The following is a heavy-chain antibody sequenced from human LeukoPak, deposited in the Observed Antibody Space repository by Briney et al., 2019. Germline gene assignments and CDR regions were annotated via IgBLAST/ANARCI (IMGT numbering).Heavy chain of an antibody. CDR2: ISYDGSNK. D-gene: IGHD6-19*01. J-gene: IGHJ4*02. CDR1: GFTFSSYA. Sequence: PGGSLRLSCAASGFTFSSYAMHWVRQAPGKGLEWVAVISYDGSNKYYADSVKGRFSISRDNSKNTLYLQMNSLRAEDTAVYYCARDHLVAGTGVYYSDYWGQGTLVTVSS. V-gene: IGHV3-30*03. CDR3: ARDHLVAGTGVYYSDY.